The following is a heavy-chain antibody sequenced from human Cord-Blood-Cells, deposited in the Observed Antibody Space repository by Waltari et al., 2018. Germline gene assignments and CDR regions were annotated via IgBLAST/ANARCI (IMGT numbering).Heavy chain of an antibody. D-gene: IGHD6-13*01. CDR1: GGSISSSRYY. J-gene: IGHJ4*02. Sequence: QLQLQESGPGLVKPSETLSLTCPVSGGSISSSRYYWGWIRHPPGKGLEWIGSIHYSGYTYYNPSLKSRVTISVDTSKNQFSLKLSSVTAADTAVYYCARASPGYSSSWYVDYWGQGTLVTVSS. CDR3: ARASPGYSSSWYVDY. V-gene: IGHV4-39*01. CDR2: IHYSGYT.